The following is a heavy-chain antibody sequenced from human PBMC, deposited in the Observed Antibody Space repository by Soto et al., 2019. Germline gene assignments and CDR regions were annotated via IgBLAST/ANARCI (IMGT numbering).Heavy chain of an antibody. J-gene: IGHJ6*02. CDR1: GGTFSSYA. V-gene: IGHV1-69*13. CDR3: ARAAREYYDILPGPNGAYGMDV. CDR2: IIPIFGKA. D-gene: IGHD3-9*01. Sequence: SVKVSCKASGGTFSSYAISWVRQAPGQGLEGMGGIIPIFGKANYAQKCQGRVTINADESTSTAYMELSSLRPEDTAVYSCARAAREYYDILPGPNGAYGMDVWGQGTTVTVSS.